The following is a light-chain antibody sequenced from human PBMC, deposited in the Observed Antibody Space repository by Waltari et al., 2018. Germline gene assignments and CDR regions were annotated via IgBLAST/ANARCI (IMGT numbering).Light chain of an antibody. CDR2: GAS. CDR3: QQYNNWPSYT. Sequence: EIVMTQSPATLSVSPGESATLPCRASQSVSSNLAWYQQKPGQAPRLLIYGASTRATGIPARFSGSGSGTEFTLTISSLQSEDFAVYYCQQYNNWPSYTFGQGTKLEIK. J-gene: IGKJ2*01. V-gene: IGKV3-15*01. CDR1: QSVSSN.